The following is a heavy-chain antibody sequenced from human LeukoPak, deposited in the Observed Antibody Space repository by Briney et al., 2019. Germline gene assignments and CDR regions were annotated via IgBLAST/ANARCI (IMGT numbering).Heavy chain of an antibody. CDR1: GVSTSSSTYY. D-gene: IGHD3-16*01. V-gene: IGHV4-39*01. CDR2: IYYSGTT. CDR3: ARQFPGGLARAAFDF. J-gene: IGHJ3*01. Sequence: SETLSLTCTVSGVSTSSSTYYWAWIRQPPGRGLEWNGNIYYSGTTYYNPSLKSRVIISVDTSKNQFSRNLSSVTAADTSIYYCARQFPGGLARAAFDFWGQGTMVTVSS.